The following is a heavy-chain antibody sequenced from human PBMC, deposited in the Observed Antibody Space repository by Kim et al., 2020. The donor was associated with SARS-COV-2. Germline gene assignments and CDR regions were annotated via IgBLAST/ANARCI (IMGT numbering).Heavy chain of an antibody. CDR2: INHSGST. CDR3: ARVGSLRSVLKGPFDY. Sequence: SETLSLTCAVYGGSFSGYYWSWIRQPPGKGLEWIGEINHSGSTNYNPFLKSRVTISVDTSKNQFSLKLSSVTAADTAVYYCARVGSLRSVLKGPFDYWG. V-gene: IGHV4-34*01. D-gene: IGHD2-15*01. CDR1: GGSFSGYY. J-gene: IGHJ4*01.